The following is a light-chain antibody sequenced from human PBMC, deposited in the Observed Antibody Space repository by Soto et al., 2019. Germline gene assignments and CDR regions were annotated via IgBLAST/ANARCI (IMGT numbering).Light chain of an antibody. CDR3: QKYNSAPWT. J-gene: IGKJ1*01. V-gene: IGKV1-5*01. CDR1: QNIERW. CDR2: DVS. Sequence: DIQMTQSPSTLSASVGDRVTITCRASQNIERWLAWYQQKPGKAPKLLLYDVSSLESGVPSRFSGSGSATEFILTINGLQPDDFATYYCQKYNSAPWTFGQGTKVDI.